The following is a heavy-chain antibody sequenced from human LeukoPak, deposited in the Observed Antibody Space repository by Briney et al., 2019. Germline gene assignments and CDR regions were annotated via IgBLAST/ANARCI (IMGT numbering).Heavy chain of an antibody. CDR1: GFTFDDYG. Sequence: GGSLRLSCAASGFTFDDYGMSWVRQAPGKGLEWVSGINWNGGSTGYADSVKGRFTISRDNAKNSLYLQMNSLRAEDTALYYCARHGPEIGQGNFDYWGQGTLVTVSS. CDR3: ARHGPEIGQGNFDY. D-gene: IGHD1-14*01. CDR2: INWNGGST. J-gene: IGHJ4*02. V-gene: IGHV3-20*04.